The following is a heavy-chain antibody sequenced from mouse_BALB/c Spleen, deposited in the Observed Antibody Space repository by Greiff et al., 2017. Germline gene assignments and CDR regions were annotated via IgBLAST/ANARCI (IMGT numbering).Heavy chain of an antibody. CDR3: ARSREDYAMDY. Sequence: EVKLVESGGGLVKPGGSRKLSCAASGFTFSSFGMHWVRQAPEKGLEWVAYISSGSSTINYADTVKGRFTISRANPKNTLFLQMTSLTSEDTAMCYCARSREDYAMDYWGQGTSVTVSS. V-gene: IGHV5-17*02. CDR2: ISSGSSTI. CDR1: GFTFSSFG. J-gene: IGHJ4*01.